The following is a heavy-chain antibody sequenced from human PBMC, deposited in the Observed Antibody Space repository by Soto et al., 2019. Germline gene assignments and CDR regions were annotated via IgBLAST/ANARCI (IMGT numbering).Heavy chain of an antibody. CDR1: GDSISTVDYF. J-gene: IGHJ5*01. D-gene: IGHD2-15*01. CDR3: ARGRYCLTGRCFPNWFDS. V-gene: IGHV4-30-4*01. CDR2: IYKSATT. Sequence: SETLPLTCSVSGDSISTVDYFWAWIRQPPGQALEYIGYIYKSATTYYNPSFESRVAISLDTSKSQFSLNVTSVTAADTAVYFCARGRYCLTGRCFPNWFDSWGQGTLVTVSS.